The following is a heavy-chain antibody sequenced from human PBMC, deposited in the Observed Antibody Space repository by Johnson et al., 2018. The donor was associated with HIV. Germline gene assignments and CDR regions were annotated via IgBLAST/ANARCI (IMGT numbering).Heavy chain of an antibody. J-gene: IGHJ3*02. CDR1: GFTFSSYD. Sequence: VQLVESGGGVVRPGGSLGLSCAASGFTFSSYDMHWVRQATGKGLEWVSAIGTAGDTYYPGSVKGRFTISSENAKNSLYLQMNSLRAGDTAVYYCARDGGYSYGDAFDSWGQGTMVTVSS. D-gene: IGHD5-18*01. V-gene: IGHV3-13*01. CDR3: ARDGGYSYGDAFDS. CDR2: IGTAGDT.